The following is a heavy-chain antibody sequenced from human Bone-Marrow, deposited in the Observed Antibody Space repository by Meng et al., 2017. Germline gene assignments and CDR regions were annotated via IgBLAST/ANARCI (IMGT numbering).Heavy chain of an antibody. CDR2: IYSGDST. CDR1: GFTFSEYY. V-gene: IGHV3-66*04. Sequence: VQLVESGGGLVKPGGSLRLSCAASGFTFSEYYMAWIRQAPGKGLEWVSMIYSGDSTYYADSVKGRFTISRDNSKNILYLQMNSLRADDTALYYCARQDPPFDYWGQGTLVTVSS. J-gene: IGHJ4*02. CDR3: ARQDPPFDY.